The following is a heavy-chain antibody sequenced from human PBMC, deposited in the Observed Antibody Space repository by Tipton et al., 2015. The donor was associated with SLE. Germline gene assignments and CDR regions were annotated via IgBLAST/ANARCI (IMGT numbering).Heavy chain of an antibody. D-gene: IGHD6-19*01. V-gene: IGHV4-39*07. CDR1: GGSISSSGHY. CDR2: IYYSVAT. J-gene: IGHJ4*01. CDR3: ARAVAGNSEYFDY. Sequence: LRLSCTVSGGSISSSGHYWGWIRRPPGKGLEWIGSIYYSVATHYNPSLKSRVTISIDTSKNQFSLKVNSVTAADMALYYCARAVAGNSEYFDYWGHGTLVTVSS.